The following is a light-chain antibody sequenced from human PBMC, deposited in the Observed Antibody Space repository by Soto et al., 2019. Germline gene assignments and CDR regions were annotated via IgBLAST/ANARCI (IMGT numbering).Light chain of an antibody. V-gene: IGKV3-20*01. CDR3: QQCGSSPWT. Sequence: EIVLTQSPGTLSLSPGERATLSCRASQSVSSSYLAWYQQTPGQAPRLLIYGASSRATGIPDRFSGSGSGTDFPLTISRLEPEDFQVYFCQQCGSSPWTFGQGTKVEIK. J-gene: IGKJ1*01. CDR2: GAS. CDR1: QSVSSSY.